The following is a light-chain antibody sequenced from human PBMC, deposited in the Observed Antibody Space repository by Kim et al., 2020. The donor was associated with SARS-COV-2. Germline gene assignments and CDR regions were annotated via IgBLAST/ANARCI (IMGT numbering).Light chain of an antibody. CDR1: SSNIGSNT. V-gene: IGLV1-44*01. J-gene: IGLJ1*01. Sequence: QRFTISCSGSSSNIGSNTVNWYQQLPGTAPKLLIYSNNQRPSGVPDRFSGSKSGTSASLAISGLQSEDEADYYCAAWDDSLNGFYVFGTGTKVTVL. CDR2: SNN. CDR3: AAWDDSLNGFYV.